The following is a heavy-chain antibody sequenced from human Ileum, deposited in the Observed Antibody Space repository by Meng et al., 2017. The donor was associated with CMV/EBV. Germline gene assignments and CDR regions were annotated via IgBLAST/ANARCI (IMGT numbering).Heavy chain of an antibody. J-gene: IGHJ5*02. CDR1: GGSVSSGSYY. D-gene: IGHD6-19*01. Sequence: GSLRLSCTVSGGSVSSGSYYWSWIRQPPGKGLEWIGYIYYSGSTNYNPSLKSRVTISVDTSKNQFSLKLSSVTAADTAVYYCARGGGYSSGWLSWGQGTLVTVSS. CDR3: ARGGGYSSGWLS. V-gene: IGHV4-61*01. CDR2: IYYSGST.